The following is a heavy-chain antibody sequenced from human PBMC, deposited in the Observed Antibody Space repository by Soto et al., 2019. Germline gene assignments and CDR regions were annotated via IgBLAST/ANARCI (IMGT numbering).Heavy chain of an antibody. V-gene: IGHV3-21*01. Sequence: GGSLRLSCAASGFTFSSYSMNWVRQAPGKGLEWVSSISSSSSYIYYADSVKGRFTISRDNAKNSLYLQMNSLRAEDPAVYYCARGSTPYCGGDCYPADAFDIWGQGTMVTVSS. CDR1: GFTFSSYS. J-gene: IGHJ3*02. D-gene: IGHD2-21*01. CDR3: ARGSTPYCGGDCYPADAFDI. CDR2: ISSSSSYI.